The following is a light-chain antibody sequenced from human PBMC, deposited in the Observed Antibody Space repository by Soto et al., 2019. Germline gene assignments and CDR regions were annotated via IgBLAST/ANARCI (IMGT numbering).Light chain of an antibody. Sequence: DSQWTQYPSFLSAAVGDSVPITCRASQGISSYLAWYQQKPGKAPKLLIYAASTLQSGVPSRFSGSGSGREFTLTISSLQPEDYATYYCQQLNNYPITFGQGTRLEI. CDR2: AAS. J-gene: IGKJ5*01. CDR3: QQLNNYPIT. V-gene: IGKV1-9*01. CDR1: QGISSY.